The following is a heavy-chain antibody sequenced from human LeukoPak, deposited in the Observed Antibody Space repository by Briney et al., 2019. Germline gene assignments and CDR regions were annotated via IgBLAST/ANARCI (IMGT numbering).Heavy chain of an antibody. CDR3: ARDSYSGSSYYYYYYGMDV. D-gene: IGHD1-26*01. V-gene: IGHV3-53*01. CDR2: IYSGGST. J-gene: IGHJ6*02. CDR1: GFTFSSYS. Sequence: GGSLRLSCAASGFTFSSYSMNWVRQAPGKGLEWVSVIYSGGSTYYADSVKGRFTISRDNSKNTLYLQMNSLRAEDTAVYYCARDSYSGSSYYYYYYGMDVWGRGTTVTVSS.